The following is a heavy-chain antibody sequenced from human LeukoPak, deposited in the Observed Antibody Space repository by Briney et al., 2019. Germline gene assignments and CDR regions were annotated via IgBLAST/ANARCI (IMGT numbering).Heavy chain of an antibody. CDR2: INHSGST. CDR3: ASGPRSGGYRYYYYYYMDV. Sequence: SETLSLTCAVYGGSFSGYYWSWIRQPPGKGLEWIGEINHSGSTNYNPSLKSRVTISVDTSKNQFSLKLSSVTAADTAVYYCASGPRSGGYRYYYYYYMDVWGKGTTVTVSS. V-gene: IGHV4-34*01. J-gene: IGHJ6*03. CDR1: GGSFSGYY. D-gene: IGHD3-22*01.